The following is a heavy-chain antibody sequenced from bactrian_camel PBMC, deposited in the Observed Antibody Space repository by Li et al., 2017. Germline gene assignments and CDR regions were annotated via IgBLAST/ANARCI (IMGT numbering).Heavy chain of an antibody. CDR2: IYSDGSKT. CDR3: AAKGGWACSLESTFNY. J-gene: IGHJ4*01. D-gene: IGHD5*01. Sequence: VESGGGFVQPGGSLRLSCAASGFDFSSYLMSWVRQAPGKGLEWVSSIYSDGSKTYYSDSVKGRFTISKDDAKNTLYLQMNGLKPEDTHMYYCAAKGGWACSLESTFNYWGQGTQVTVS. V-gene: IGHV3S6*01. CDR1: GFDFSSYL.